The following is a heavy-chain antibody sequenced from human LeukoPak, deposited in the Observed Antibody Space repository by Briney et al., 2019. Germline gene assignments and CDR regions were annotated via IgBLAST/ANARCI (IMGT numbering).Heavy chain of an antibody. CDR1: GYSISSGYY. D-gene: IGHD3-10*01. CDR3: ARDSRFGEGEIDY. V-gene: IGHV4-38-2*02. CDR2: IYHSGST. Sequence: PSETLSLTCAVSGYSISSGYYWGWIRQPPGKGLEWIGSIYHSGSTYYNPSLKSRVTMSVDTSKNQFSLKLSSVTAADTAVYYCARDSRFGEGEIDYWGQGTLVTVSS. J-gene: IGHJ4*02.